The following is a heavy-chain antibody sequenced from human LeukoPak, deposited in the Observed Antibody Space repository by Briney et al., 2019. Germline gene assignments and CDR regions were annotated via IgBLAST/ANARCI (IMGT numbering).Heavy chain of an antibody. D-gene: IGHD1-1*01. CDR1: GFTFSSYA. CDR3: ARDSGGKFKTLEFDY. J-gene: IGHJ4*02. CDR2: ISYDGSNK. V-gene: IGHV3-30-3*01. Sequence: GGSLRLSCAASGFTFSSYAMHWVRQAPGKGLEWVAVISYDGSNKYYADSVKGRFTISRDNSKNTLYLQTNSLRAEDTAVYYCARDSGGKFKTLEFDYWGQGTLVTVSS.